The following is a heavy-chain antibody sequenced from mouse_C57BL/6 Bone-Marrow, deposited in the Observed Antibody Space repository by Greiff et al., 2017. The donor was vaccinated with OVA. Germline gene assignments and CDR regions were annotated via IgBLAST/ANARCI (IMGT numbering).Heavy chain of an antibody. CDR2: IYPGGGYT. CDR1: GYTFTNYW. CDR3: ARGGPYSPWFAY. J-gene: IGHJ3*01. V-gene: IGHV1-63*01. Sequence: QVQLQQSGAELVRPGTSVKMSCKASGYTFTNYWIGWAKQRPGHGLEWIGDIYPGGGYTNYNEKFKGKATLTADKSSSTAYMQFSSLPSEDSAIYYCARGGPYSPWFAYWGQGTLVTVSA. D-gene: IGHD2-12*01.